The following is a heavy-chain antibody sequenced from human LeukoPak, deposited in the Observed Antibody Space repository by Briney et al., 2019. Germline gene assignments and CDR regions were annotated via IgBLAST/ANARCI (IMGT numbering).Heavy chain of an antibody. J-gene: IGHJ3*02. CDR2: ISYDGSNK. V-gene: IGHV3-30*04. D-gene: IGHD3-10*01. CDR3: ARDRDYYGSGSHYDAFDI. CDR1: GFTFSSYA. Sequence: GGSLRLSCAASGFTFSSYAMHWVRQAPGKGLEWVAVISYDGSNKYYADSVKGRFTISRDNSKNTLYLQMNSLRAEDTAVYYCARDRDYYGSGSHYDAFDISGQGTMVTVSS.